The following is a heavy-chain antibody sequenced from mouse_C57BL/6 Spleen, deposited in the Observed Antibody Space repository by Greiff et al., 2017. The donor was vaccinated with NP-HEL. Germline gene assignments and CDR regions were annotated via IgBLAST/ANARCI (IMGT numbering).Heavy chain of an antibody. CDR1: GFTFSSYA. Sequence: EVKLVESGGGLVKPGGSLKLSCAASGFTFSSYAMSWVRQTPEKRLEWVATISDGGSYTYYPDNVKDRFTISRDNAKNNLYLQMSHLKSEDTAMYYCARDPYYYGSSTGYFDVWGTGTTVTVSS. J-gene: IGHJ1*03. D-gene: IGHD1-1*01. CDR2: ISDGGSYT. CDR3: ARDPYYYGSSTGYFDV. V-gene: IGHV5-4*01.